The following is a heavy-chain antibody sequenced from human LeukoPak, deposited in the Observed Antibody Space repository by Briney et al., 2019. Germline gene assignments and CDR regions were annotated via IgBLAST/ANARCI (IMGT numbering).Heavy chain of an antibody. J-gene: IGHJ4*02. Sequence: GGSLRLSCAASGFTFSIYGMHWVRQAPGKGLEWVTFIRYDASNQYYAASVKGRFTISRDNSKSTLYLQLNSLRAEDTAVYYCAKDRSVGTGSGWFYYFDYWGQGTLVTVSS. V-gene: IGHV3-30*02. CDR3: AKDRSVGTGSGWFYYFDY. CDR2: IRYDASNQ. D-gene: IGHD6-19*01. CDR1: GFTFSIYG.